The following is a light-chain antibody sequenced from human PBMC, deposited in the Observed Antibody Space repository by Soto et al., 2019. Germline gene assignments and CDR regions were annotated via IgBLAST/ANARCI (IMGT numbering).Light chain of an antibody. CDR1: QTISSNQ. CDR2: GTS. V-gene: IGKV3-20*01. J-gene: IGKJ1*01. CDR3: QQYVSWM. Sequence: EIVLTQSPGTLSVSPGERATLSCRASQTISSNQLAWYQKKPGQAPSLLIHGTSSRATGIPDRFSGSGTGTDFPLAISSLEREDSTIYFCQQYVSWMFGQGTKVEIK.